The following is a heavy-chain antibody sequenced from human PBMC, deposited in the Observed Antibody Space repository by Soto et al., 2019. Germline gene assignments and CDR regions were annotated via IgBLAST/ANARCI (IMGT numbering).Heavy chain of an antibody. CDR3: ANLWGDGYNLGQDYNGMDV. CDR2: IWYDGSLQ. V-gene: IGHV3-33*06. CDR1: GSSFENYG. Sequence: QVQMVESGGGGVKPGRSLRLSCEASGSSFENYGMHWVRQAPGRGLEWVAIIWYDGSLQYYAAAVKGRFTISRDNSKNTLYLEMNSLRAEDTAVYYCANLWGDGYNLGQDYNGMDVWGQGTTVIVSS. D-gene: IGHD5-12*01. J-gene: IGHJ6*02.